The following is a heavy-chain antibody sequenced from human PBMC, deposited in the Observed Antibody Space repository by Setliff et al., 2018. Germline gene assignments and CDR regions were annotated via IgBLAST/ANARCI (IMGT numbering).Heavy chain of an antibody. V-gene: IGHV3-7*01. D-gene: IGHD6-6*01. CDR1: GFTFSSYW. Sequence: GGSLRLSCAASGFTFSSYWMSWVRQAPGKGLEWVANIKQDGSEKYVDSVKGRFTISRDNAKNSLYLKMNSLRAEDTAVYYCARGSSSYDYWGQGTLVNVAS. J-gene: IGHJ4*02. CDR2: IKQDGSEK. CDR3: ARGSSSYDY.